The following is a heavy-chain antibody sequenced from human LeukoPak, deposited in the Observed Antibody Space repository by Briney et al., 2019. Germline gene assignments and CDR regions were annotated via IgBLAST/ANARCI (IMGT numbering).Heavy chain of an antibody. D-gene: IGHD6-6*01. J-gene: IGHJ4*02. CDR1: GFSFSGYW. Sequence: PGGSLRLSCTASGFSFSGYWMHWVRQLPGKGLVWVSRISPTGSTTSYADSVKGRFTVSRDNAKNTLYLQVNNLRAEDTAVYYCARGPNSNWSGLDFWGQGTLLTVSS. V-gene: IGHV3-74*01. CDR3: ARGPNSNWSGLDF. CDR2: ISPTGSTT.